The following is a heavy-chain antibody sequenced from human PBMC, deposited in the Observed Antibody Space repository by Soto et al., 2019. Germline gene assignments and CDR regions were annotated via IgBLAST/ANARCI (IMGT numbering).Heavy chain of an antibody. J-gene: IGHJ6*02. CDR2: INPNSGGT. CDR3: ARADFWSGYSNYYGMDV. Sequence: ASVKVSCKSSGYTFTGYYMHCVRQAPGQGLEWMGWINPNSGGTNYAQKFQGWVTMTRDTSISTAYMELSRLRSDDTAVYYCARADFWSGYSNYYGMDVWGQGTTVTVSS. CDR1: GYTFTGYY. V-gene: IGHV1-2*04. D-gene: IGHD3-3*01.